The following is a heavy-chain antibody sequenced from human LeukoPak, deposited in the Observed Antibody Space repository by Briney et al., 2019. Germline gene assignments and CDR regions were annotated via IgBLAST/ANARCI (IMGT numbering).Heavy chain of an antibody. J-gene: IGHJ6*03. CDR3: ARDLKSTPEYDFWSGEYYYYYYMDV. CDR2: ISSSGSTI. Sequence: GGSLRLSCAASGFTFSSYWMNWVRQAPGKGLEWVSYISSSGSTIYYADSVKGRFTISRDNAKNSLYLQMNSLRAEDTAVYYCARDLKSTPEYDFWSGEYYYYYYMDVWGKGTTVTVSS. V-gene: IGHV3-48*04. D-gene: IGHD3-3*01. CDR1: GFTFSSYW.